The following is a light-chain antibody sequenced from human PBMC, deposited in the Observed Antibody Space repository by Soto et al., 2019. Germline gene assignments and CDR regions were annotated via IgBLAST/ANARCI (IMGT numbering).Light chain of an antibody. J-gene: IGLJ1*01. CDR1: SSNIGAGYD. CDR3: QSYASSLSVCYV. Sequence: QSVLTHPPSVSVAPGQRITISCTGSSSNIGAGYDVHWYQQRPGTAPKLLINGTKNRPSGVPDRFSGSKSGTSASLAITGLQAEDEADYYCQSYASSLSVCYVFGTGTKVTVL. V-gene: IGLV1-40*01. CDR2: GTK.